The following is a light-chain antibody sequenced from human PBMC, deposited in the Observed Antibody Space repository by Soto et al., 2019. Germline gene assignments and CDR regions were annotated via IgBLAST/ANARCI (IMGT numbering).Light chain of an antibody. J-gene: IGKJ4*01. Sequence: EVVWTQSPGTLSLSPGEGATLSCRASQSVSSSYLAWYQQKAGQAPRLLIFGASSRASGIPDRFSGSGSGTDFTLTIGRLEPEDFAMYYCQQYGSPPLTFGGGTKVEIK. CDR3: QQYGSPPLT. CDR1: QSVSSSY. CDR2: GAS. V-gene: IGKV3-20*01.